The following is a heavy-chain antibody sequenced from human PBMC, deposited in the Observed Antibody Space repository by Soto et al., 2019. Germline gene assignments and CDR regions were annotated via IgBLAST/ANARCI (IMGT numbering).Heavy chain of an antibody. D-gene: IGHD1-26*01. J-gene: IGHJ4*02. CDR1: GYTFTNYG. Sequence: QVQLVQSGAEVKKPGASVKVSCRASGYTFTNYGISWVRQAPGQGLEWMGWISANNGNSSYEQKLQGRVTMTTDTTTSTAYMELRSLRSDDTAVYYCARDRGSYALDYWGQGTLVTVSS. CDR2: ISANNGNS. V-gene: IGHV1-18*01. CDR3: ARDRGSYALDY.